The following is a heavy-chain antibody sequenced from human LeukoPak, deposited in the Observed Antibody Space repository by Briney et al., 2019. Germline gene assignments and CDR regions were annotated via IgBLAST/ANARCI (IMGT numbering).Heavy chain of an antibody. CDR3: ARLKFYDSTGYSPGYYMDV. J-gene: IGHJ6*03. CDR1: GGSIISNY. CDR2: IYCSGIT. V-gene: IGHV4-4*07. Sequence: PSVTLSLTCTVSGGSIISNYWSWIRQSAGTGLEWIGRIYCSGITDYNPSLKSRVTMSLDTSRKQFSLRLTSVTAADTAVYYCARLKFYDSTGYSPGYYMDVWGKGTTVSVFS. D-gene: IGHD3-22*01.